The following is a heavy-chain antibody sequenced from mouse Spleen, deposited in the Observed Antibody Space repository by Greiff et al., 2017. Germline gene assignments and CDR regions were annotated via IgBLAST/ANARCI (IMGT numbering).Heavy chain of an antibody. CDR2: IYPGISDT. V-gene: IGHV1-5*01. D-gene: IGHD4-1*01. CDR1: GYTFTSYW. Sequence: VQLQQSGTVLVRPGASVKMTCKTSGYTFTSYWMHWVKQRPGQGLEWIGAIYPGISDTSYNQKFKDKATLTADTSASTAYMELSSLTNEDSAGYCRTRSNGRGGFDYWGQGTTLTVSS. CDR3: TRSNGRGGFDY. J-gene: IGHJ2*01.